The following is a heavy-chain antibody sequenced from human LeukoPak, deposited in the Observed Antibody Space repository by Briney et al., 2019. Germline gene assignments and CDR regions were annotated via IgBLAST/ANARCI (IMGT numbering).Heavy chain of an antibody. CDR3: AKENYYYGSGTYPNFDY. CDR2: ISGSGGTT. Sequence: SGGSLRLSCAASGFTFSNYAMNWVRQAPGKGLEWVSLISGSGGTTYYADSVKGRFTISRDNSKNTLYLQMNSLRVEDTAVYYCAKENYYYGSGTYPNFDYWGQGTLVTVSS. V-gene: IGHV3-23*01. J-gene: IGHJ4*02. D-gene: IGHD3-10*01. CDR1: GFTFSNYA.